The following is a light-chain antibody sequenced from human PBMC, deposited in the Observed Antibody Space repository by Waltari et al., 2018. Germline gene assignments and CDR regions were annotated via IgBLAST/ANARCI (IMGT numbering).Light chain of an antibody. CDR3: ATWDDNLKGPV. CDR1: SSILSSNT. V-gene: IGLV1-44*01. J-gene: IGLJ3*02. Sequence: QSVLTQPPSASGTPGQRVTISCSGSSSILSSNTVNWYQRLPGTAPKLLMYNNNQRPSGVPDRFSGSKSDTSASLVISGLQSGDEADYFCATWDDNLKGPVFGGGTKVTVL. CDR2: NNN.